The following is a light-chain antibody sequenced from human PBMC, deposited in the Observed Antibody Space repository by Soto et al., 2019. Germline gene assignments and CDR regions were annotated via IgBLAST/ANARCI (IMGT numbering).Light chain of an antibody. Sequence: DIQMTQSPYSLSASVGDRVTITCRASQGVSTFLAWYQQKPGKVPKLLIFAASTLQSGVPSRFSGSGSGTDFSLTISSLQPEDVATYYCQKYNSAHPTFGPATEVDIK. CDR1: QGVSTF. J-gene: IGKJ3*01. V-gene: IGKV1-27*01. CDR2: AAS. CDR3: QKYNSAHPT.